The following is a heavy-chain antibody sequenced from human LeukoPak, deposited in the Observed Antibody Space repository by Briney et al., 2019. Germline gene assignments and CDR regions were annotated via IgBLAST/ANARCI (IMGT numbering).Heavy chain of an antibody. D-gene: IGHD2-15*01. Sequence: PSETLSLTCTVSGGSISSYCWSWIRQPPGKGLEWIGYIYYSGSTNYNPSLKSRVTISVDTSKNQFSLKLSSVTAADTAVYYCARALVVAASGGNWFDPWGQGTLVTVSS. J-gene: IGHJ5*02. CDR2: IYYSGST. CDR3: ARALVVAASGGNWFDP. CDR1: GGSISSYC. V-gene: IGHV4-59*01.